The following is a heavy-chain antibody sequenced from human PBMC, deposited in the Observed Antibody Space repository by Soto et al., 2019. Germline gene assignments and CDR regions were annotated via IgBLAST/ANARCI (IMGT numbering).Heavy chain of an antibody. Sequence: QEHLVESGGGVVQPGRSLRLSCAASGSIFSGYGMHWVRQAPGKGLEWVAVIWYDGSNKYYAESVKGRFTISRDNSKHMLDLQMDSLRAEDTAVYYCAREGIGGTAFRGFCDYWGKGTLVTVSS. CDR1: GSIFSGYG. V-gene: IGHV3-33*01. J-gene: IGHJ4*02. D-gene: IGHD1-7*01. CDR2: IWYDGSNK. CDR3: AREGIGGTAFRGFCDY.